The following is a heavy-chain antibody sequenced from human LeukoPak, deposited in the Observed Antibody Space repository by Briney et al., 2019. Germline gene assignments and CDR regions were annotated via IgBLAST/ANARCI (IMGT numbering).Heavy chain of an antibody. V-gene: IGHV1-69*04. CDR1: GGTFSSYA. CDR2: IIPILGIA. Sequence: SVKVSCKASGGTFSSYAISWVRQAPGQGLEWMGRIIPILGIANYAQKFQGRVTITADKSTRTAYMELSSLRSEDTAVYYCARVSSGWSHTFYGMDVWGQGTTVTVSS. J-gene: IGHJ6*02. D-gene: IGHD6-19*01. CDR3: ARVSSGWSHTFYGMDV.